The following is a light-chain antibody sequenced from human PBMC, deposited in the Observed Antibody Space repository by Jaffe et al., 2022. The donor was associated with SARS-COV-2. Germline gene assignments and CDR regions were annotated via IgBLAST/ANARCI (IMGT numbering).Light chain of an antibody. CDR3: QSYDSSNQV. V-gene: IGLV6-57*02. CDR2: GDN. J-gene: IGLJ3*02. Sequence: NFMLTQPHSVSESPGKKVTISCTGSSGSIASNYVQWYQQRPGSAPTTVIYGDNQRPSGVPDRFSGSIDSSSNSASLTISGLKTEDEADYYCQSYDSSNQVFGGGAKLTVL. CDR1: SGSIASNY.